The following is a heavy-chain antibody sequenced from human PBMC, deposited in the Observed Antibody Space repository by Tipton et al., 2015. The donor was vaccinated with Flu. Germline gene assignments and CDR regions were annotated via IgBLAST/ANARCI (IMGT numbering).Heavy chain of an antibody. CDR1: GYSITTGYS. Sequence: GLVKPSETLSLTCDVSGYSITTGYSWGRIRQPPGKGLEWIGSLYHNGSAYYTPPLKSRVTISVDTSKNQFSLKLYFVTAADTAVYYCAREAYDFWRGVDVWGQGTTVTVSS. J-gene: IGHJ6*02. D-gene: IGHD3-3*01. CDR2: LYHNGSA. CDR3: AREAYDFWRGVDV. V-gene: IGHV4-38-2*02.